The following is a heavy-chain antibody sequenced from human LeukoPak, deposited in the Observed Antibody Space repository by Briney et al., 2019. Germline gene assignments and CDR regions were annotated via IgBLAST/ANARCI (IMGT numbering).Heavy chain of an antibody. J-gene: IGHJ4*02. CDR1: GGSISSGGYS. Sequence: SETLSLTCAVSGGSISSGGYSWSWIRQPPGKGLEWIGYIYHSESTYYNPSLKSRVTISVDRSKNQFSLKLSSVTAADTAVYYCARVGWNYDFDYWGQGTLVTVSS. CDR2: IYHSEST. V-gene: IGHV4-30-2*01. CDR3: ARVGWNYDFDY. D-gene: IGHD1-7*01.